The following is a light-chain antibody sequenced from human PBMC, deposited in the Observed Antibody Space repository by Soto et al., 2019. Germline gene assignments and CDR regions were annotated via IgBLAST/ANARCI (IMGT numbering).Light chain of an antibody. CDR1: QSVLNSYNNKDY. V-gene: IGKV4-1*01. J-gene: IGKJ5*01. Sequence: DIVMTQSPDSVAVSLGERATVNCKSSQSVLNSYNNKDYLAWYQQKPGQPPKMLMFWASTRESGVPDRFSGSGSATDFTLTISSLQAEDVAVYYCQQSYNSPITFGQGTRLEIK. CDR3: QQSYNSPIT. CDR2: WAS.